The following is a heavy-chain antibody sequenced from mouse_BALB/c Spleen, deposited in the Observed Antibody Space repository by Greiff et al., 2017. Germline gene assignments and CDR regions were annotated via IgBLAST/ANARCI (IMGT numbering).Heavy chain of an antibody. Sequence: VQLQQSGAELARPGASVKMSCKASGYTFTSYTMHWVKQRPGQGLEWIGYINPSSGYTNYNQKFKDKATLTADKSSSTAYMQLSSLTSEDSAVYDCARCYYGSSYWFAYWGQGTLVTVSA. V-gene: IGHV1-4*01. CDR1: GYTFTSYT. CDR3: ARCYYGSSYWFAY. J-gene: IGHJ3*01. D-gene: IGHD1-1*01. CDR2: INPSSGYT.